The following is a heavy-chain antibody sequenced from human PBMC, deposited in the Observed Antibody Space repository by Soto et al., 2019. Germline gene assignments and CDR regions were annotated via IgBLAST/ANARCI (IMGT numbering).Heavy chain of an antibody. Sequence: QLLESGGGLVQPGGSLRLSCAASGFTFSSYAMNCVRQAPGEGLEWVSGISDSGGSTYYADSVRGRFTISRDNSKNTLYLQMNSLRAEDTAVYYCGKYVTGTSYGLDVWGQGTTVTVSS. CDR3: GKYVTGTSYGLDV. J-gene: IGHJ6*02. D-gene: IGHD2-21*02. CDR2: ISDSGGST. CDR1: GFTFSSYA. V-gene: IGHV3-23*01.